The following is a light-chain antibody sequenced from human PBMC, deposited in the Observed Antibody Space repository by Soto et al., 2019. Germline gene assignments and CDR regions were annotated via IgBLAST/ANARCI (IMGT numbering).Light chain of an antibody. CDR3: QHTYSAPA. CDR1: RSIGTF. Sequence: DIQMTQSPSSLSASVGDRVTITCRASRSIGTFLYWYQHKPGKAPKLLIYTASNLQSGVPSRFSGSGSGTDFTLTISSLQPEDFATYYCQHTYSAPAFGQGTRLEIK. J-gene: IGKJ5*01. V-gene: IGKV1-39*01. CDR2: TAS.